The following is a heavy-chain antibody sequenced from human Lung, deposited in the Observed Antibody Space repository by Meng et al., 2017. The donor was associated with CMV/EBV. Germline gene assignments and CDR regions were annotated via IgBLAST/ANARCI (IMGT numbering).Heavy chain of an antibody. V-gene: IGHV4-4*02. J-gene: IGHJ4*02. Sequence: QLRQQQRGPRRVNPSGTLSLTCAVDGGSISSSNWWRWVRQPPGKGLEWIGEIYHSGSTNYNPSLKSRVTISVDKSKNQFSLNLSSVTAADTAVYYCARVGQWLPIDYWGQGTLVTVSS. CDR1: GGSISSSNW. CDR3: ARVGQWLPIDY. D-gene: IGHD6-19*01. CDR2: IYHSGST.